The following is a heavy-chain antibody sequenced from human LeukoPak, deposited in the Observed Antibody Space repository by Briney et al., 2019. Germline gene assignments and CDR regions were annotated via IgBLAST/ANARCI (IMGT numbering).Heavy chain of an antibody. CDR1: GFTFSHYW. V-gene: IGHV3-74*01. Sequence: PGGSLRLSCEASGFTFSHYWMHWVRQAPGKGLVWVSRTNTDGSSTSYVDSVKGRFTTSRDNAKNRMYLQMNSLRAEDTAMYYCVPTDSSGLDWGQGTLVTVSS. CDR3: VPTDSSGLD. J-gene: IGHJ4*02. D-gene: IGHD3-22*01. CDR2: TNTDGSST.